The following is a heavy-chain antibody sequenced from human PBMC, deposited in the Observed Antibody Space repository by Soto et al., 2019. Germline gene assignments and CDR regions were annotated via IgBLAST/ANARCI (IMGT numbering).Heavy chain of an antibody. D-gene: IGHD3-10*02. CDR2: IWYDGSDE. V-gene: IGHV3-33*01. CDR1: GFNFSDYG. CDR3: GREPYVSYYGVDV. Sequence: QVILVESGGGVVQPGGSLRLSCEASGFNFSDYGMHWVRQAPGKGLQWVAHIWYDGSDEYYEDSMKGRFRVSRDNSKNTLYLQMDRLRAEDTARYYCGREPYVSYYGVDVWGQGTTVIVSS. J-gene: IGHJ6*02.